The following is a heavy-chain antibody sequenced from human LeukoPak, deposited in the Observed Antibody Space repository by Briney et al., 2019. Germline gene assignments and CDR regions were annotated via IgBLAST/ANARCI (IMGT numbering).Heavy chain of an antibody. V-gene: IGHV1-2*02. CDR1: GYTFTGYY. CDR2: INPNSGGT. D-gene: IGHD3-10*01. CDR3: ARDLGFGELLLYFDY. J-gene: IGHJ4*02. Sequence: ASVKVSCKASGYTFTGYYMHWVRQAPGQGLEWMGWINPNSGGTNYAQKFQGRVTVTRDTSISTAYMELSRLRSDDTAVYYCARDLGFGELLLYFDYWGQGTLVTVSS.